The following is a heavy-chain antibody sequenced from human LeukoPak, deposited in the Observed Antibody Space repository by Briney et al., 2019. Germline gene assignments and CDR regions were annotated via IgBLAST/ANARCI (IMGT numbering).Heavy chain of an antibody. CDR1: GFTFSSYG. J-gene: IGHJ4*02. CDR2: IWYDGSNK. D-gene: IGHD2-21*02. CDR3: AKGGDYSKN. V-gene: IGHV3-33*06. Sequence: PGGSLRLSCAASGFTFSSYGMHWVRQAPGKGLEWVAVIWYDGSNKYYADSVKGRFTISKDNSKNTLYLQMNSLRAEDTAVYYCAKGGDYSKNWGQGTLVTVSS.